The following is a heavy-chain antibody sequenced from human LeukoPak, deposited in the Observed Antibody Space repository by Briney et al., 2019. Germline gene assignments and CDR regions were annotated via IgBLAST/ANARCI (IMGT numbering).Heavy chain of an antibody. D-gene: IGHD1-26*01. V-gene: IGHV4-61*02. CDR3: AIVGATGGAFDI. J-gene: IGHJ3*02. Sequence: PSETLSLTCTVSGGSISSGSYYWSWIRQPAGKGLEWIGRIYTSGSTKYNPSLKSRVTISVDTSKNQFSLKLSSVTAADTAVYYCAIVGATGGAFDIWGQGTMVTVSS. CDR2: IYTSGST. CDR1: GGSISSGSYY.